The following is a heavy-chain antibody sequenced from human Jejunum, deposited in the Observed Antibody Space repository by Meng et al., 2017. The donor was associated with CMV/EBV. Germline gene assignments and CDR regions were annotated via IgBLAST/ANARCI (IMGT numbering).Heavy chain of an antibody. V-gene: IGHV4-39*07. CDR2: IYSSGNT. Sequence: TDYGGWVRQSPGKGLEYIGSIYSSGNTHYNPALQSRVFISIDTSKNQFSLTLTSVTAADTALYYCASDRPFSGTYLTDAFNVWGPGTMVTVSS. D-gene: IGHD1-26*01. CDR1: TDY. CDR3: ASDRPFSGTYLTDAFNV. J-gene: IGHJ3*01.